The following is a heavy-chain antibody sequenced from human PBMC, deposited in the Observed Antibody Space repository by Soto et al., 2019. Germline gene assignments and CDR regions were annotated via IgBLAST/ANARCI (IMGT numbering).Heavy chain of an antibody. J-gene: IGHJ4*02. CDR1: GFTFSSYA. CDR2: ISGSGGST. CDR3: AKPGSLQGGRQGFDY. V-gene: IGHV3-23*01. D-gene: IGHD1-26*01. Sequence: PGGSLRLSCAASGFTFSSYAMSWVRQAPGKGLEWVSAISGSGGSTYYADSVKGRFTISRDNSKNTLYLQMNSLRAEDTAVYYCAKPGSLQGGRQGFDYWGQGTLVTVSS.